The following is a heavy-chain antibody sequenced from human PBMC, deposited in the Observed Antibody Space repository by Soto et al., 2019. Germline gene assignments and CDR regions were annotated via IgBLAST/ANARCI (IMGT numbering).Heavy chain of an antibody. Sequence: GGSLRLSCAASGFMFSRSWMSWVRQAPGEGLKWVASISPDGRTTYYVDSVKGRFTISRDNAKKSLYLQMNSLRAEDTAVYYCGRDLRDWDSGSYSYDYWGQGTLVTSPQ. J-gene: IGHJ4*02. D-gene: IGHD1-26*01. V-gene: IGHV3-7*01. CDR1: GFMFSRSW. CDR3: GRDLRDWDSGSYSYDY. CDR2: ISPDGRTT.